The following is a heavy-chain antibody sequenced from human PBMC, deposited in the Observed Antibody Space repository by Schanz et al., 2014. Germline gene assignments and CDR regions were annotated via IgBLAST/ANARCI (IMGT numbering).Heavy chain of an antibody. Sequence: QIQLVQSGPEVKKPGATVKVSCKASGYLFINSGISWVRQAPGQGLEWMGWISVYNHNKEYDQKFQGRVTMTTDTATSTAYMALTDLRSDDTAVYYCARDAADFYESLTEEDYWGQGTLVTVSS. CDR1: GYLFINSG. J-gene: IGHJ4*02. CDR3: ARDAADFYESLTEEDY. D-gene: IGHD3-9*01. V-gene: IGHV1-18*01. CDR2: ISVYNHNK.